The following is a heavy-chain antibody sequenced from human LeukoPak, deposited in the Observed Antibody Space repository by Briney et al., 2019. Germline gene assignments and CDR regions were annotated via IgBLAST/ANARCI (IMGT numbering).Heavy chain of an antibody. V-gene: IGHV1-2*02. CDR2: INPNSGGT. CDR3: ARAYSGYEAFDY. D-gene: IGHD5-12*01. Sequence: GASVKVSCKASGYTFNGYYIHWVRQAAGQGLEWMGWINPNSGGTNYAQKFQGRVTMTRDTSITYMELSRLRSDDTAVYYCARAYSGYEAFDYWGQGTLVTVSS. J-gene: IGHJ4*02. CDR1: GYTFNGYY.